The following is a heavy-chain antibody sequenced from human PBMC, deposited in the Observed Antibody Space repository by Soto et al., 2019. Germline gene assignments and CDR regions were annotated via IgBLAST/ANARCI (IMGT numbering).Heavy chain of an antibody. CDR1: GGSISSYY. V-gene: IGHV4-59*08. Sequence: PSETLSLTCTVSGGSISSYYWSWIRQPPGKGLEWIGYIYYSGSTNYNPSLKSRVTISVDTSKNQFSLKLSSVTAADTAVYYCARSEFYFDYWGQGTLVTVSS. J-gene: IGHJ4*02. CDR3: ARSEFYFDY. CDR2: IYYSGST. D-gene: IGHD3-10*01.